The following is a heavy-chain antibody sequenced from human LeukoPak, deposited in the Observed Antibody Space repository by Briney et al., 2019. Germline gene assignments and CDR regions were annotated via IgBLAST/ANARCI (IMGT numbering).Heavy chain of an antibody. CDR1: GFTFSSYA. D-gene: IGHD1-1*01. CDR3: ARVTLENAFDI. CDR2: ISDSGGST. Sequence: GGSLRLSCAASGFTFSSYAMTWVRQAPGKGLEWVSGISDSGGSTFNADSVKGRFTISRDNSKNTLYLQMNSLRAEDTAVYYCARVTLENAFDIWGQGTMVTVSS. V-gene: IGHV3-23*01. J-gene: IGHJ3*02.